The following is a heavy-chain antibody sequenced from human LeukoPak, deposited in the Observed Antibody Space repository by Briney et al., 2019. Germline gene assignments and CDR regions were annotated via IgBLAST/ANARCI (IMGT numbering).Heavy chain of an antibody. CDR3: AHSNYAGDAFDI. CDR1: GYTFTGYY. J-gene: IGHJ3*02. Sequence: GASVKVSCKASGYTFTGYYVHWVRQAPGQGLEWMGWINPNSGGTNYAQKFQGRVTMTRDTSISTAYMELSRLRSDDTAVYYCAHSNYAGDAFDIWGQGTMVTVSS. D-gene: IGHD4-11*01. V-gene: IGHV1-2*02. CDR2: INPNSGGT.